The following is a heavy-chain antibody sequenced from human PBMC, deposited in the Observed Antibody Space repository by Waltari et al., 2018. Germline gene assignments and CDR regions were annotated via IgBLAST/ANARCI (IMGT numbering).Heavy chain of an antibody. J-gene: IGHJ5*02. D-gene: IGHD4-4*01. Sequence: QVQLVQSGDEVQKPGGSVKVSCKDAGYTLNAFATHWVRQAPGNGLEWMGGFDPEDGETIYAQKFQGRVTMTEDTSTDTAYMELSSLRSEDTAVYYCATETQIPEGNYVANWFDPWGQGTLVTVSS. CDR3: ATETQIPEGNYVANWFDP. V-gene: IGHV1-24*01. CDR1: GYTLNAFA. CDR2: FDPEDGET.